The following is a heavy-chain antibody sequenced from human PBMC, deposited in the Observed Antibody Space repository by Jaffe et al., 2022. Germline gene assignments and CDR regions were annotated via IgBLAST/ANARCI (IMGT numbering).Heavy chain of an antibody. CDR1: GFTISPYT. J-gene: IGHJ4*02. V-gene: IGHV3-21*06. Sequence: EVQLVESGGGLVKPGGSLRLSCVASGFTISPYTMNWVRQAPGKGLEWVSSITTSSSYIYYADSVKGRFTISRDNAKNSQYLQMNSLRAEDTAVYYCARGGYYSDYEFDQWGQGTLVTVSS. CDR3: ARGGYYSDYEFDQ. CDR2: ITTSSSYI. D-gene: IGHD4-17*01.